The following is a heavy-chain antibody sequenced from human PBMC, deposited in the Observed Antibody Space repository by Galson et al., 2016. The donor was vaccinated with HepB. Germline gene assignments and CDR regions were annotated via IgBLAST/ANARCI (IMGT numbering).Heavy chain of an antibody. Sequence: LSLTCAVYGGSFSGYYWSWIRQSPGKRLEWIGEINHRGSTNYNPSLKSRLTISVDTSKNQISLKLSFVTAADTAVYYCARGEFRLVRLRVFDIWGQGTMVTVSS. CDR3: ARGEFRLVRLRVFDI. D-gene: IGHD3-16*01. CDR1: GGSFSGYY. CDR2: INHRGST. J-gene: IGHJ3*02. V-gene: IGHV4-34*01.